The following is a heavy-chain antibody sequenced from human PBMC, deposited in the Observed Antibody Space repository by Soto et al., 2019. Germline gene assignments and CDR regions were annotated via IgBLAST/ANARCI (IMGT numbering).Heavy chain of an antibody. CDR3: AREVTMIRGARVYGMDV. V-gene: IGHV1-2*02. CDR2: INPNSGGT. J-gene: IGHJ6*02. D-gene: IGHD3-10*01. CDR1: GYMFTGYD. Sequence: QVQLEQSGAEVKKPGASVKVSCKASGYMFTGYDMHWVRQAPGQGLEWMGWINPNSGGTNYAQKFQGRVTMTRDLPSSTAYMVLSGLGSDDTAVYYCAREVTMIRGARVYGMDVWGQGTTVTVSS.